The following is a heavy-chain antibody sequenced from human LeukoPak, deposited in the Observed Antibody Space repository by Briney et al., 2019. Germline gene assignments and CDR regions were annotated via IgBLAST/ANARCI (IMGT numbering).Heavy chain of an antibody. CDR3: ARVGLVGDSPYYYYMDV. CDR1: GGSISSSNW. D-gene: IGHD1-26*01. CDR2: IYHSGST. J-gene: IGHJ6*03. Sequence: SGTLSLTCAVSGGSISSSNWWSWVRQPPGKGLEWIGEIYHSGSTNYNPSLKSRVTISVDTSKNQFSLKLSSVTAADTAVYYCARVGLVGDSPYYYYMDVWGKGATVTVSS. V-gene: IGHV4-4*02.